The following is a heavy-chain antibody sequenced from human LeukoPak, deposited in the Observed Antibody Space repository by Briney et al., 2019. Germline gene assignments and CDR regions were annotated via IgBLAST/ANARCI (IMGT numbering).Heavy chain of an antibody. D-gene: IGHD1-1*01. V-gene: IGHV3-66*01. CDR1: GFTVSSNY. J-gene: IGHJ4*02. Sequence: GGSLRLSCAASGFTVSSNYMSWVRQAPGKGLEWVSVIYGGGSTYYADSVKGRFTISRDNSKNALYLQMNSLRAEDTAVYYCARDRDGTTFWYWGQGTLVTVSS. CDR2: IYGGGST. CDR3: ARDRDGTTFWY.